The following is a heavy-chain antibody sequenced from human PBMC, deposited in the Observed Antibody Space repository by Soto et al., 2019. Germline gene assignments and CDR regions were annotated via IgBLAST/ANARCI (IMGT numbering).Heavy chain of an antibody. Sequence: QVQLVQSGAEVKKPGSSVRVSCKPSGGTFSSHAFSWVRQAPGQGLEWMGGLIPIVLTPNYAQRFQARVTIFADESTTTLYMDLISLRSEDTAVYYCAALDYYGDSGYSYLNYWGQGTLVTVSS. CDR1: GGTFSSHA. CDR3: AALDYYGDSGYSYLNY. V-gene: IGHV1-69*12. J-gene: IGHJ4*02. D-gene: IGHD3-10*01. CDR2: LIPIVLTP.